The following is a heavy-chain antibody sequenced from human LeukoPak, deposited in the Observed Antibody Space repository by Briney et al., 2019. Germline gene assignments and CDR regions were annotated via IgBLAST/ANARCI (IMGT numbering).Heavy chain of an antibody. CDR1: GYTFTGYY. CDR3: ARARGDYGIHDY. Sequence: ASVKVSCKASGYTFTGYYMHWVRQAPGQGVEWMGWINPNSGGTNYAQKFQGRVTMTRDTSISTAYMELSRLRSDDTAVYYCARARGDYGIHDYWGQGTLVTVSS. D-gene: IGHD4-17*01. V-gene: IGHV1-2*02. J-gene: IGHJ4*02. CDR2: INPNSGGT.